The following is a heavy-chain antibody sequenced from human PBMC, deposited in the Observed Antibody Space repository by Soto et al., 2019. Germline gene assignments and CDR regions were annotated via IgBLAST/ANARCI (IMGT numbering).Heavy chain of an antibody. J-gene: IGHJ4*02. CDR2: ISAYNGNT. V-gene: IGHV1-18*01. CDR1: GYTFTSYG. D-gene: IGHD2-2*01. Sequence: ASVKVSCKASGYTFTSYGISWVRQAPGQGLEWMGWISAYNGNTNYAQKLQGRVTMTTDTSTSTAYMELRSLRSDDTAVYYCARDSNDCSSTSCYVDYWGQGTLVTVSS. CDR3: ARDSNDCSSTSCYVDY.